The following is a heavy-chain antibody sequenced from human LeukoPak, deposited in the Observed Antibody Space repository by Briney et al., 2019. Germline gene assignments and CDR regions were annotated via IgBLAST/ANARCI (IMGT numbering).Heavy chain of an antibody. J-gene: IGHJ4*02. CDR1: DGSISSSSYY. V-gene: IGHV4-39*07. CDR3: ASAPDYYDNGGYFPTFFDF. Sequence: PSETLSLTCNVSDGSISSSSYYWGWIRQPPGKGLGWIGSMDYSGSPYYNPSLKSRVIMSVDTSKNQFSLRLSSVIAADTAVYFCASAPDYYDNGGYFPTFFDFWGQGTLITVSS. CDR2: MDYSGSP. D-gene: IGHD3-22*01.